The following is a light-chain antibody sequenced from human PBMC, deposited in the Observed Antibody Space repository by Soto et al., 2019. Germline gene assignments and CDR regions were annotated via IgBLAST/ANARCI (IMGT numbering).Light chain of an antibody. V-gene: IGLV2-14*01. CDR1: DNDVGGYDF. J-gene: IGLJ3*02. CDR2: QVT. Sequence: QSVLTQSASVSGSPGQSITISCTGTDNDVGGYDFVSWYQQHPGRAPKLLIHQVTIRLSGISSRFSGSKSGNTASLTITGLQPEDEAMYFCCSHSTSIARVFGGGTQLTVL. CDR3: CSHSTSIARV.